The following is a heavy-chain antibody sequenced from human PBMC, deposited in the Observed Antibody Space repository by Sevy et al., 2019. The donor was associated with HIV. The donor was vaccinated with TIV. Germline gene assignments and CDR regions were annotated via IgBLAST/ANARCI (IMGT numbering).Heavy chain of an antibody. J-gene: IGHJ4*02. D-gene: IGHD2-8*01. Sequence: GGSVRLSCAASGFTFSNYWMSWVRQAPGKGLEWVATLSFGCGKINYADSVKGRFTISRDNSKNSFYLQMDNLRVEDTALYYCAREGCSRPHDYWGQGTRVTVSS. V-gene: IGHV3-23*01. CDR2: LSFGCGKI. CDR3: AREGCSRPHDY. CDR1: GFTFSNYW.